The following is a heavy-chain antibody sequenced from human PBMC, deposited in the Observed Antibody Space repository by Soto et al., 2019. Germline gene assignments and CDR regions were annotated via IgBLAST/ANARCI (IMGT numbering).Heavy chain of an antibody. J-gene: IGHJ4*02. CDR2: ISNDGSNK. CDR1: GYTFSSYG. CDR3: AKGGAYGDDY. V-gene: IGHV3-30*18. Sequence: QVQLVESGGGVVQPGRSLRLSCAASGYTFSSYGMYWVRQAPGKGLEWVAVISNDGSNKYYADSVEGQFSISRDNSKNTLYLQMNSLRIEDTAVYYCAKGGAYGDDYWGQGTLVTVSS. D-gene: IGHD4-17*01.